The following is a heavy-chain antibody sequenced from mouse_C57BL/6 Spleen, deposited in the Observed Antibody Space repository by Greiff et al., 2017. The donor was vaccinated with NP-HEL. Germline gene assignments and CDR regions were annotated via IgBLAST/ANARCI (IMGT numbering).Heavy chain of an antibody. CDR3: ANYYGSSYRDGYYFDY. V-gene: IGHV1-82*01. J-gene: IGHJ2*01. CDR1: GYAFSSSW. D-gene: IGHD1-1*01. CDR2: ICPGDGDT. Sequence: QVQLQQSGPELVKPGASVKISCKASGYAFSSSWMNWVKQRPGKGLEWIGRICPGDGDTNYNWTFTGKATLTADKSSSTAYMQLSSLTSEDSAVYFCANYYGSSYRDGYYFDYWGQGTTLTVSS.